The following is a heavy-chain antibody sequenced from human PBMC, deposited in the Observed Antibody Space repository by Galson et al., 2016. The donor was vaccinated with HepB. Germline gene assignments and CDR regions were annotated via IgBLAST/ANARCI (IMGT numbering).Heavy chain of an antibody. CDR2: IYYGGSS. V-gene: IGHV4-39*07. D-gene: IGHD2-21*02. CDR1: GGSISGSGQH. CDR3: ARVRGGDSDFDY. J-gene: IGHJ4*01. Sequence: SETLSLTCRVSGGSISGSGQHWGWIRQPPGKGLEWIGTIYYGGSSYYNPSLKSRVTMSVDTSKDRFSLNLNSVTAADTAVYYCARVRGGDSDFDYWGLGTLVIVSS.